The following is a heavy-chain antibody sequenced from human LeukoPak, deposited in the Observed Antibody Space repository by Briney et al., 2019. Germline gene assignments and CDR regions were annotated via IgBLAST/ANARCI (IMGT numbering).Heavy chain of an antibody. CDR2: IRYDGTDK. J-gene: IGHJ4*02. CDR1: GFTFSSYD. V-gene: IGHV3-30*02. Sequence: GGSLRLSCAASGFTFSSYDIHWVRQAPGKGPEWVAFIRYDGTDKYYADSVKGRFTISRDNSKNTLYLQMNSLRTEDTAVYYCAKGSGHSSSWFDYWGQGTLVTVSS. CDR3: AKGSGHSSSWFDY. D-gene: IGHD6-13*01.